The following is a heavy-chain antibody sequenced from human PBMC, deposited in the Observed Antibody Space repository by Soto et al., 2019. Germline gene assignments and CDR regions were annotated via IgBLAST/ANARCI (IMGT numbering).Heavy chain of an antibody. Sequence: QLQLQESGSGLVKPSQTLSLTCAVSGGSISSGGYSWGWIRQPPGKGLEWVGYIYHSGSTYYNPSLKSRVTISIDRSKNQFSLKLSSVTAADTAVYYCTRSSSTVTTLDYWGQGTLVTVSS. J-gene: IGHJ4*02. V-gene: IGHV4-30-2*01. CDR3: TRSSSTVTTLDY. CDR2: IYHSGST. D-gene: IGHD2-2*01. CDR1: GGSISSGGYS.